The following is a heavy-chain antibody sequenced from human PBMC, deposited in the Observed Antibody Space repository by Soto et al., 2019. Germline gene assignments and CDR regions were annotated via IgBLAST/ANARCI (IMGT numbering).Heavy chain of an antibody. D-gene: IGHD3-3*01. Sequence: ASVKVSCKASGYTFTSYGISWVRQAPGQGLEWMGWISAYNGNTNYAQKLQGRVTMTTDTSTSTAYMELRSLRSDDTAVYYCARDFTIFRVVTDFDYWGQGTLVTVSS. V-gene: IGHV1-18*01. CDR1: GYTFTSYG. CDR3: ARDFTIFRVVTDFDY. CDR2: ISAYNGNT. J-gene: IGHJ4*02.